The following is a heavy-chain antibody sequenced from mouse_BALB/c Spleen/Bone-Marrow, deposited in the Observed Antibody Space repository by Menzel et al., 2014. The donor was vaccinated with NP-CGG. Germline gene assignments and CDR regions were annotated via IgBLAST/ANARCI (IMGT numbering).Heavy chain of an antibody. CDR3: ARPGYYGYQDV. J-gene: IGHJ1*01. CDR1: GFDFSGYW. CDR2: INPDSSTI. D-gene: IGHD1-2*01. Sequence: EVKLVESGGGLVQPGGSLKLSCAASGFDFSGYWMTWVRQAPGKGLEWIGEINPDSSTINYTPSLKDKFIISRANAKNALYLQMSKVRSEDTALYYCARPGYYGYQDVWGAGTTVTVSS. V-gene: IGHV4-1*02.